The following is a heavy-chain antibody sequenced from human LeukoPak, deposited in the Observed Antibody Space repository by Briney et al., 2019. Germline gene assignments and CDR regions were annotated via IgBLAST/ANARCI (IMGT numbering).Heavy chain of an antibody. D-gene: IGHD4-17*01. CDR1: GFTSSTYA. CDR2: ITGGGGSP. J-gene: IGHJ5*02. CDR3: AKGHYGDYVDNWFDP. Sequence: GGSLRLSCAASGFTSSTYAMSWVRQAPGMGLEWVSTITGGGGSPYYADSVKGRFTISRDNSKNALYLQMNSLRAEDTAVYYCAKGHYGDYVDNWFDPWGQGTLVTVSS. V-gene: IGHV3-23*01.